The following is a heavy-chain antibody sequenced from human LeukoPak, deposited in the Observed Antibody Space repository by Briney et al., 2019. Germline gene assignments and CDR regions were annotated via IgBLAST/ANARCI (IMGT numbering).Heavy chain of an antibody. CDR1: GYSFTSYW. CDR2: INPGESDT. V-gene: IGHV5-51*01. CDR3: ARQYLSGHTDY. J-gene: IGHJ4*02. D-gene: IGHD6-19*01. Sequence: GESLKISCKVSGYSFTSYWIGWVRQMPGKGLEWMGIINPGESDTTYSPSFQGQVTISADKSISTAYLQWTSLKASDTAMYYCARQYLSGHTDYWGQGTLVTVSS.